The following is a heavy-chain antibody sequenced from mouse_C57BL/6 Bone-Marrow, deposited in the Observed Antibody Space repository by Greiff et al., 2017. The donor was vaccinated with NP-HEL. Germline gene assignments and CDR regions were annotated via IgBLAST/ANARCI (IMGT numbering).Heavy chain of an antibody. Sequence: EVQVVESEGGLVQPGSSMKLSCTASGFTFSGYYMAWVRQVPEQGLEWVANINYDGSSTYYLDSFQSRFIIARDNAKNILYLQMSSLKSEDTATYYCAREDDYDALDYWGQGTTLTVSS. CDR2: INYDGSST. CDR1: GFTFSGYY. J-gene: IGHJ2*01. V-gene: IGHV5-16*01. CDR3: AREDDYDALDY. D-gene: IGHD2-4*01.